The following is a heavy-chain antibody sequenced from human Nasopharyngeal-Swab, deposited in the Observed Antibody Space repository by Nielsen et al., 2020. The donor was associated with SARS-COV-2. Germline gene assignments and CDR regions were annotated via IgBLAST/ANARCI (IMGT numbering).Heavy chain of an antibody. J-gene: IGHJ6*02. Sequence: SETLSLTCDVNGGTFSGFFWSWVRLPPGKGLEWIGAVNHIGRADYNPSLKSRVTISVDTSKNQLSLKLTSVTAADTAVYYCARDIFGVVSYFDYGLGVWGQGTTVTVSS. D-gene: IGHD3-3*01. V-gene: IGHV4-34*01. CDR2: VNHIGRA. CDR1: GGTFSGFF. CDR3: ARDIFGVVSYFDYGLGV.